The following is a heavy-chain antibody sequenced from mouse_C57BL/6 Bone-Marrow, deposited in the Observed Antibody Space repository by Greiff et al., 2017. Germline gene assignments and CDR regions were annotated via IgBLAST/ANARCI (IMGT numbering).Heavy chain of an antibody. D-gene: IGHD1-1*01. V-gene: IGHV1-69*01. CDR2: IDPSDSYT. CDR3: ASSSYGYFDV. J-gene: IGHJ1*03. CDR1: GYTFTSYW. Sequence: QVQLQQPGAELVMPGASVKLSCKASGYTFTSYWMHWVKQRPGQGLEWIGEIDPSDSYTNYNQKFKGKSTLTVDKSSSTAYMQLSNLTSEDSAVYYCASSSYGYFDVWGTGTTVTVSS.